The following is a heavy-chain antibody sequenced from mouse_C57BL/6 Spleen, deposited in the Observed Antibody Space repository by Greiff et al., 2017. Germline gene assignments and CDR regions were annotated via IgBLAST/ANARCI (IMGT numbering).Heavy chain of an antibody. CDR1: GYTFTDHT. CDR3: ARGGFDYDGGFDY. J-gene: IGHJ2*01. CDR2: IYPRDGST. D-gene: IGHD2-4*01. Sequence: QVQLQQSDAELVKPGASVKISCTASGYTFTDHTIHWMKQRPEQGLEWIGYIYPRDGSTKYNEKFKGKATLTADKSSSTAYLQLNSLPSEDAAVYFCARGGFDYDGGFDYWGQGTTLTVSS. V-gene: IGHV1-78*01.